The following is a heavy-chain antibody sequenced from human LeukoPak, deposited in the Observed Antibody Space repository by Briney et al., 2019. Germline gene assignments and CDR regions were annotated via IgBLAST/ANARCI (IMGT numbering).Heavy chain of an antibody. CDR1: GGSINSYY. CDR2: INYSGST. Sequence: TSETLSLTCTVSGGSINSYYWNWIRQPPGKGLEWIGYINYSGSTNYNPSLKSRVTISVDTSKNQFSLKLSSVTAADMAVYYCARDQGYAAYWGQGTMVTVSS. D-gene: IGHD5-12*01. CDR3: ARDQGYAAY. J-gene: IGHJ3*01. V-gene: IGHV4-59*01.